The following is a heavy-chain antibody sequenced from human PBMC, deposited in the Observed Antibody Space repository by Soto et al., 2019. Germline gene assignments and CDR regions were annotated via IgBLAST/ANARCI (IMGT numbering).Heavy chain of an antibody. CDR3: ARGSTRAAAGTSSPVY. V-gene: IGHV1-46*03. Sequence: GASVKVSCKASGYTFTSYYMHWVRQAPGQGLEWMGIINPSGGSTSYAQKFQGRVTMTRDTSTSTVYMELSSLRSEDTAVYYCARGSTRAAAGTSSPVYWGQGTLVTVSS. CDR2: INPSGGST. D-gene: IGHD6-13*01. CDR1: GYTFTSYY. J-gene: IGHJ4*02.